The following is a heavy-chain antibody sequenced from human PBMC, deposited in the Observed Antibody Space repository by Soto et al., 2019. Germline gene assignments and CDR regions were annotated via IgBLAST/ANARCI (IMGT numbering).Heavy chain of an antibody. CDR3: AKDSGYQLPDNYFYYSLDV. V-gene: IGHV3-30*18. Sequence: GSLRLSSAASGFTFTSHAMHWVRQTPGKGLEWVAAISYDEIDKKYASSVKGRFTVSRDNGKNTLSLQMNSLRPEDTAVYYCAKDSGYQLPDNYFYYSLDVGGQGTTVTVSS. J-gene: IGHJ6*02. CDR2: ISYDEIDK. D-gene: IGHD2-2*01. CDR1: GFTFTSHA.